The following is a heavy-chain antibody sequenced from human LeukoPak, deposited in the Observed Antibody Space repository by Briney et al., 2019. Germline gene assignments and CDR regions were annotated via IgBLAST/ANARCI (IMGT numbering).Heavy chain of an antibody. CDR2: INHSGST. Sequence: SETLSLTSAVYGGSFCGYYWSWIRQPPGKGLEWSGEINHSGSTNYNPSLKSRVTISVDTSKNQFSLKLSSVTAADTAVYYCARGLGYCSSTSCHAGWFDPWGQGTLVTVSS. CDR1: GGSFCGYY. V-gene: IGHV4-34*01. D-gene: IGHD2-2*01. J-gene: IGHJ5*02. CDR3: ARGLGYCSSTSCHAGWFDP.